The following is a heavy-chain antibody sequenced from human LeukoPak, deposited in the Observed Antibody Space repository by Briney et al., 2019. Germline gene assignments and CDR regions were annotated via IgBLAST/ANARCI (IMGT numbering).Heavy chain of an antibody. J-gene: IGHJ6*02. CDR2: IYYSGST. Sequence: SETLCLTCTVSGGAISSCYWSWIRQPPGKGLEWIGYIYYSGSTNYNPSLKSRVTISVDTSKNQFSLKLSSVTAADTAVYYCARDVRGGSSWYYYYGMDVWGQGTTVTVSS. CDR1: GGAISSCY. D-gene: IGHD6-13*01. CDR3: ARDVRGGSSWYYYYGMDV. V-gene: IGHV4-59*01.